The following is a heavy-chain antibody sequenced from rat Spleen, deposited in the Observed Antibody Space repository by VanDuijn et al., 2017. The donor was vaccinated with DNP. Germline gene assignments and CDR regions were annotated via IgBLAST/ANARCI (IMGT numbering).Heavy chain of an antibody. CDR2: IWSGGST. Sequence: QVQLKESGPGLVQPSQTLSLTCTVSGFSLTSYHVHWVRQPPGKGLEWIGAIWSGGSTDYNSALKSRLSISRDTSKSQFFLKMNSLQTEDTATYFCARGGPAISLDYWGQGVMVTVSS. CDR3: ARGGPAISLDY. D-gene: IGHD1-2*01. J-gene: IGHJ2*01. CDR1: GFSLTSYH. V-gene: IGHV2-15*01.